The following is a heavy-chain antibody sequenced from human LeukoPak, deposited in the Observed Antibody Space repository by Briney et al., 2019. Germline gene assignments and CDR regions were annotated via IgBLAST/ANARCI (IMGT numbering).Heavy chain of an antibody. V-gene: IGHV3-9*03. CDR3: AKATGYSSGSVDY. CDR1: GFTCDDYA. D-gene: IGHD5-18*01. J-gene: IGHJ4*02. CDR2: ISWNSGSI. Sequence: GGSLRRSGAASGFTCDDYAMHWVRQGPGKGLEWVSGISWNSGSIGYADAVKGRFTISRDNAKNSLYLEMNSLRAEDMAFYYCAKATGYSSGSVDYWGQGTLVTVSS.